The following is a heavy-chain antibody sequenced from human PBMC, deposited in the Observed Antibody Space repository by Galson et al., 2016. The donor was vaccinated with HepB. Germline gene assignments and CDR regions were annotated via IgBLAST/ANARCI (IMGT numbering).Heavy chain of an antibody. V-gene: IGHV4-4*02. CDR2: IYYSVIT. CDR1: GASISSPNW. J-gene: IGHJ4*02. CDR3: AGEGVSFGELYY. D-gene: IGHD3-10*01. Sequence: SETLSLTCAVSGASISSPNWWTWVRQSPGKGLEWIGEIYYSVITNYNPSLKGRVTLSLDKSKNHFFLKLVSVTAADTAVYFCAGEGVSFGELYYWGPGTLVAVSS.